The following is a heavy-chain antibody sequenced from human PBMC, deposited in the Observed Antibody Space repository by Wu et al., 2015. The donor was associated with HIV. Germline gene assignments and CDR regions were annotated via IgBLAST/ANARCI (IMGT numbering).Heavy chain of an antibody. Sequence: QVQLVQSGAEVKKPGASVKVSCKASGYTFTGYYMHWVRQAPGQGLEWMGWINPNSGGTNYAQKFQGRVTMTRDTSISTAYMELSRLRSDDTAVYYCAREKGSGSYYPYYFDYWGQGTLVTVSS. J-gene: IGHJ4*02. CDR2: INPNSGGT. V-gene: IGHV1-2*02. D-gene: IGHD3-10*01. CDR1: GYTFTGYY. CDR3: AREKGSGSYYPYYFDY.